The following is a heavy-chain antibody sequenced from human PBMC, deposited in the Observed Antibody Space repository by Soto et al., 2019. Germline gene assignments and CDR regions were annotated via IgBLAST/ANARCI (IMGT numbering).Heavy chain of an antibody. CDR3: ARGAEYGDYLPRWYFXL. D-gene: IGHD4-17*01. CDR2: IYYSGST. J-gene: IGHJ2*01. CDR1: GGSISSGDYY. Sequence: SETLSLTCTVSGGSISSGDYYWSWIRQPPGKGLEWIGYIYYSGSTYYNPSLKSRVTISVDTSKNQFSLKLSSVTAADTAVYYCARGAEYGDYLPRWYFXLWGRGTLVTVSS. V-gene: IGHV4-30-4*01.